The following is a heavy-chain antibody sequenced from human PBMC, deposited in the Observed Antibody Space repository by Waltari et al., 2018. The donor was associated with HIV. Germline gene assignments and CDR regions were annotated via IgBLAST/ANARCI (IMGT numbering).Heavy chain of an antibody. J-gene: IGHJ2*01. V-gene: IGHV4-39*02. CDR2: IYSAGNA. D-gene: IGHD1-26*01. CDR3: SRLIVTTTSRYFAV. CDR1: FCSFNNPTYY. Sequence: QIQLQESGPGLLKPSETLSPVCSVSFCSFNNPTYYWGWLRQPPGKGFEWIGTIYSAGNAYYKPSYNSSLKSRVTISADTSKNHFSLRLTSVTAADTAVYFCSRLIVTTTSRYFAVWGRGTLVTVSS.